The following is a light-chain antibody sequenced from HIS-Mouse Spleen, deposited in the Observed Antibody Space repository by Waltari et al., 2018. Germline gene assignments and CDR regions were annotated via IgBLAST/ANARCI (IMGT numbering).Light chain of an antibody. J-gene: IGLJ1*01. CDR3: RSYTSSSTLGYV. CDR2: DVS. CDR1: SSHVGVYNY. V-gene: IGLV2-14*03. Sequence: QSALTPPASVSGSPGQSITISCTGTSSHVGVYNYVSWYQQHPGKAPKLMIYDVSNRPSGVSNRFSGSKSGNTASLTISGLQAEDEADYYCRSYTSSSTLGYVFGTGTKVTVL.